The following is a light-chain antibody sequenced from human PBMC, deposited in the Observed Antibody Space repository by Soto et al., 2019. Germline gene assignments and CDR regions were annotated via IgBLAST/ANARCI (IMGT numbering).Light chain of an antibody. J-gene: IGKJ1*01. CDR2: GAS. V-gene: IGKV3-20*01. Sequence: ETVLTQSPGTLSLSPEERATLSCRASPSLSRTHLAWYQQKPGQAPSLLIYGASSRATGIPDRFSGSGSGTDFTLTISRLEPEDVAVYYCQQDDRSPWTFGQGTKVEIK. CDR1: PSLSRTH. CDR3: QQDDRSPWT.